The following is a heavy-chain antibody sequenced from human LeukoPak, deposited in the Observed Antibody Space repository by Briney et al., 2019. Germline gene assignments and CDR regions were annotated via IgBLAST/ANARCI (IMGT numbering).Heavy chain of an antibody. V-gene: IGHV3-23*01. CDR3: VKGFSANWLK. Sequence: PGGSLRLSCAASGFILSSDDMTWVRQAPGKGLEWVSGISASGGGKWYADPVRGRFTVTRDNSKNTLYLEMNNLRAEDTAMYYCVKGFSANWLKWGQGALVTVSS. CDR2: ISASGGGK. D-gene: IGHD3-22*01. CDR1: GFILSSDD. J-gene: IGHJ4*02.